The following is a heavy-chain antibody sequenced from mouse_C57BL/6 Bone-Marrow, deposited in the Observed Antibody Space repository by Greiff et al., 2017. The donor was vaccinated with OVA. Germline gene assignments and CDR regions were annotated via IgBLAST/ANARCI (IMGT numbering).Heavy chain of an antibody. D-gene: IGHD2-13*01. CDR1: GYTFTDYY. Sequence: EVQLQQSGPELVKPGASVKISCKASGYTFTDYYMNWVKQSHGKSLEWIGDINPNNGGTSYNQKFKGKATLTVDKSSSTAYMELRSLTSEDSAVYCCAREGEKSLFYDYWGQGTTLTVSS. V-gene: IGHV1-26*01. J-gene: IGHJ2*01. CDR3: AREGEKSLFYDY. CDR2: INPNNGGT.